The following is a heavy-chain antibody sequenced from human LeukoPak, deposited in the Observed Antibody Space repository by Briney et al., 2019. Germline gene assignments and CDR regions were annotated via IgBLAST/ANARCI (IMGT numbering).Heavy chain of an antibody. CDR2: INHSGST. J-gene: IGHJ5*02. D-gene: IGHD3-22*01. CDR3: ARQTIVVVGHNWFDP. V-gene: IGHV4-34*01. Sequence: SETLSLTCAVYGGSFSGYYWSWIRQPPGKGLEWIGEINHSGSTNYNPSLKSRVTISVDTSKNQFSLKLSSVTAADTAVYYCARQTIVVVGHNWFDPWGQGTLVTVSS. CDR1: GGSFSGYY.